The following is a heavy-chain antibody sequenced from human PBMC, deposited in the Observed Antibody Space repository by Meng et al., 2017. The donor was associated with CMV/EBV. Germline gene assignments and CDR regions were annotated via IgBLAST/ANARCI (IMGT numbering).Heavy chain of an antibody. D-gene: IGHD4-11*01. CDR1: GVTFSSYD. CDR3: ARKYSSSSRWFDP. Sequence: GGSLRLSCVVSGVTFSSYDMFWVRQAPGKGLEWVAFIRFDGSSEYYADPVKGRFTISRDDSEDTLYLRMNSLRSEDTAMYYCARKYSSSSRWFDPWGQGTQVTVSS. J-gene: IGHJ5*02. CDR2: IRFDGSSE. V-gene: IGHV3-30*02.